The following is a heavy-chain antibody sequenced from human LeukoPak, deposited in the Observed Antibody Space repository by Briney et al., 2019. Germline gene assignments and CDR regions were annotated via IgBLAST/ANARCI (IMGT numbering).Heavy chain of an antibody. V-gene: IGHV3-66*04. CDR2: IYSGGSI. Sequence: GGSLRLSCAASGLTASSYMSWVRQAPGKGLEWVSVIYSGGSIYYADSVKGRFTISRDKSKNTLYLQMNSLRAEDTAVYYCARPPYGGVDYWGQGTLVTVSS. J-gene: IGHJ4*02. D-gene: IGHD4-23*01. CDR1: GLTASSY. CDR3: ARPPYGGVDY.